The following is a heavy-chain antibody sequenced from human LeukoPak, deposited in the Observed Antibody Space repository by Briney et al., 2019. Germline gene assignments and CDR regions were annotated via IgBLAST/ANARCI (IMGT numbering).Heavy chain of an antibody. CDR3: ARLDYYHFHY. V-gene: IGHV4-59*01. CDR2: ISYSGST. CDR1: GGSISRYY. Sequence: PSETLSLTCTVSGGSISRYYWSWIRQPPGKGLEWIGYISYSGSTKYNPSLMSRVTTSVDTSKNQFSLKLSSATAADTAVYYCARLDYYHFHYWGQGTVVTVSS. D-gene: IGHD3-22*01. J-gene: IGHJ4*02.